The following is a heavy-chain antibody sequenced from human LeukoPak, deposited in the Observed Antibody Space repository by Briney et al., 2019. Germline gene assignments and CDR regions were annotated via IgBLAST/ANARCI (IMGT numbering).Heavy chain of an antibody. CDR1: GGSISSYY. CDR3: ARGIYGSGPSYYYYYYMDV. Sequence: ASETLSLTCTVSGGSISSYYWSWIRQPAGKGLEWIGRIYTSGSTNYNPSLKSRVTMSVDTSKNQFSLKLSSVTAADTAVYYCARGIYGSGPSYYYYYYMDVWGKGTTVTISS. J-gene: IGHJ6*03. V-gene: IGHV4-4*07. D-gene: IGHD3-10*01. CDR2: IYTSGST.